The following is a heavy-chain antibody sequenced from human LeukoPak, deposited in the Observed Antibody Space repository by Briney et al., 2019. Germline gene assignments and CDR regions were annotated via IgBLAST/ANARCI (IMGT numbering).Heavy chain of an antibody. D-gene: IGHD6-19*01. Sequence: ETLSLTCTVSGGSISSYYWSWVRQAPGKGLEWVANIKQDGSEKYYVDSVKGRFTISRDNAKNSLYLQMNSLRAEDTAVYYCARSQWLADRYFDYWGQGTLVTVSS. J-gene: IGHJ4*02. V-gene: IGHV3-7*03. CDR1: GGSISSYY. CDR2: IKQDGSEK. CDR3: ARSQWLADRYFDY.